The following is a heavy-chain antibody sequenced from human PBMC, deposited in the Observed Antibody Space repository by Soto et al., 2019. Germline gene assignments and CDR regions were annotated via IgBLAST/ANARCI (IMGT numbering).Heavy chain of an antibody. D-gene: IGHD4-17*01. CDR2: ISYSEST. CDR1: GDSISSRGYY. Sequence: SETLSLTCTVPGDSISSRGYYCSWIRQFPGKGLEWIGYISYSESTDYNPSLKSRVTISADTSKNQFSLKLSSVTAADTAVYYCAGGNDYAKIGYWGQGAQVTVSS. V-gene: IGHV4-31*03. CDR3: AGGNDYAKIGY. J-gene: IGHJ4*02.